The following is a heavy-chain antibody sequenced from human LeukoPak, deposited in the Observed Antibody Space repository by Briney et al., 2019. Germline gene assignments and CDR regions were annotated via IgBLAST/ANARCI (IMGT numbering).Heavy chain of an antibody. D-gene: IGHD1-26*01. CDR1: GRSIGTYY. Sequence: PSETLSLTCTVSGRSIGTYYGSWIRQPPGKGPECIGYIYYSGSTKYNPSLKNRVTISLDTSRNQFSLKLSSVTAADTAVYYCARFSGSYFPHFDYWGQGILVTVSS. CDR3: ARFSGSYFPHFDY. J-gene: IGHJ4*02. V-gene: IGHV4-59*01. CDR2: IYYSGST.